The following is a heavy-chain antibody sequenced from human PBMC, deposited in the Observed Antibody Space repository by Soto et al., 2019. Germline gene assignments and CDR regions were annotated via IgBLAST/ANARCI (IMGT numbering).Heavy chain of an antibody. V-gene: IGHV4-59*02. D-gene: IGHD1-26*01. CDR3: ARLILVGATLYLDY. J-gene: IGHJ4*02. CDR2: IFFGGNT. Sequence: LSLTCTVSGGSVSNYYWSWIRQPPGKGLEWIGHIFFGGNTRNNPSLESRATISVDTSEKEVALKLVSVTAADTAVYYCARLILVGATLYLDYWGQGSQVTVSS. CDR1: GGSVSNYY.